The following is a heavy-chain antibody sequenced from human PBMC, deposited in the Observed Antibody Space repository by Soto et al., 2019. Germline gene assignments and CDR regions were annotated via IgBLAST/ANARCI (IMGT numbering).Heavy chain of an antibody. CDR3: ARDKHDYFNRGIGFDT. J-gene: IGHJ5*02. D-gene: IGHD4-17*01. Sequence: SVKVSCKASGGTFGSYAISWVRQAPGQGLEWMGGIIPIPGTANYAQKFQGRVTIAADESTSTAYMELSSLRSEDTAVYYCARDKHDYFNRGIGFDTWGQGILVTVSS. CDR1: GGTFGSYA. V-gene: IGHV1-69*13. CDR2: IIPIPGTA.